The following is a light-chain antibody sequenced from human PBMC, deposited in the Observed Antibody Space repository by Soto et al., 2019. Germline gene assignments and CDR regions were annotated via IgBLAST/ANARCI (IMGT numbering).Light chain of an antibody. V-gene: IGKV1-5*03. CDR3: QQYDIYWT. CDR2: KAS. Sequence: DIQMTQSPSTLSASVGDRVTITCRASQSISTWLAWYQQKPGKAPKLLIYKASSLESGVPSRFSGSGSGTEFTLTISSLQPDDCATYYCQQYDIYWTFGQGTKVEIK. J-gene: IGKJ1*01. CDR1: QSISTW.